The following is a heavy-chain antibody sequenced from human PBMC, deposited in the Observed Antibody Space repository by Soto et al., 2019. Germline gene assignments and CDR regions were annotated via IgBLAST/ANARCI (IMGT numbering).Heavy chain of an antibody. CDR3: AKGFGNSPAFDY. CDR2: ISNDGGNK. D-gene: IGHD1-7*01. J-gene: IGHJ4*02. Sequence: GGSLRLSCAASGFSFSTYGMHWVRQAPGKGLEWVAFISNDGGNKYYADSVKGRFTISRDNSKNTLYLQMNSLRAEDTAVYYCAKGFGNSPAFDYCGQGTLVTVSS. CDR1: GFSFSTYG. V-gene: IGHV3-30*18.